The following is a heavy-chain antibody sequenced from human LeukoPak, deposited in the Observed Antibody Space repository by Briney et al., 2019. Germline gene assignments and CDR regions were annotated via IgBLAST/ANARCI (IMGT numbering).Heavy chain of an antibody. J-gene: IGHJ5*02. V-gene: IGHV4-34*01. CDR2: INHSGST. CDR3: ARRPRVRNWFDP. D-gene: IGHD1-1*01. Sequence: PSETLSLTCAVYGGSFSGYYWSCIRQPPGKGLEWIGEINHSGSTNYNPSLKSRVTISVDTSKNQFSLKLSSVTAADTAVYYCARRPRVRNWFDPWGQGTLVTVSS. CDR1: GGSFSGYY.